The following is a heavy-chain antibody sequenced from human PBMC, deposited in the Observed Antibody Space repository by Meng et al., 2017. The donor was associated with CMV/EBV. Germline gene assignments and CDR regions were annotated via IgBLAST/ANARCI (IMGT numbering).Heavy chain of an antibody. D-gene: IGHD1-26*01. Sequence: GGSLRLFCAASGFTFSSYSMNWVRQAPGKGLEWVSSISSSSSYIYYADSVKGRFTISRDNAKNSLYLQMNSLRSEDTAVYYCAREGIVGATTIDYWGQGTLVTVSS. V-gene: IGHV3-21*04. CDR1: GFTFSSYS. J-gene: IGHJ4*02. CDR3: AREGIVGATTIDY. CDR2: ISSSSSYI.